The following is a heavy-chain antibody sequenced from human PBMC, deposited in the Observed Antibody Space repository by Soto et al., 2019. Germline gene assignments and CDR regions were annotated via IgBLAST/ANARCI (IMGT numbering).Heavy chain of an antibody. CDR3: ARHLEGYCSSTSCYAHWFDP. CDR1: GFTFSDYY. V-gene: IGHV3-11*01. CDR2: ISSSGSTI. Sequence: GGSLRLSCAASGFTFSDYYMSWIRQAPGKGLEWVSYISSSGSTIYYADSVKGRFTMSRDKAKNSLYLQMNSRRAEDTAVYYCARHLEGYCSSTSCYAHWFDPWGQGTLVTVSS. D-gene: IGHD2-2*01. J-gene: IGHJ5*02.